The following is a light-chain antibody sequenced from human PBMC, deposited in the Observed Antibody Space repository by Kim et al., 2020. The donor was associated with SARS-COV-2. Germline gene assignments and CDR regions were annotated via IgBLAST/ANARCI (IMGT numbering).Light chain of an antibody. CDR1: TGAVASYHY. Sequence: QAVVTQEPSLTVSPGGTVTLTCDSSTGAVASYHYPYWFQQKPGQAPRTLIYDTTNKHSWTPARFSGSLLGGRAALTLSGAQPEDEADYYCAAWEDTLVGRVFGGGTKVTVL. CDR2: DTT. V-gene: IGLV7-46*01. J-gene: IGLJ3*02. CDR3: AAWEDTLVGRV.